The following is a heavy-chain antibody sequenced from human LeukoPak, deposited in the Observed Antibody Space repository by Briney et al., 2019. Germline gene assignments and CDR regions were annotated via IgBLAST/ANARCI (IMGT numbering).Heavy chain of an antibody. D-gene: IGHD6-6*01. CDR3: ARDLGQLVPLDV. CDR2: ISSSSSTI. J-gene: IGHJ6*04. V-gene: IGHV3-48*04. CDR1: GFTFSSYS. Sequence: GGSLRLSCAASGFTFSSYSMNWVRQAPGKGLEWVSYISSSSSTIYYADSVKGRYTISRDNAKNSLYLQMNSLRAEDTAVYYCARDLGQLVPLDVWGKGTTVTVSS.